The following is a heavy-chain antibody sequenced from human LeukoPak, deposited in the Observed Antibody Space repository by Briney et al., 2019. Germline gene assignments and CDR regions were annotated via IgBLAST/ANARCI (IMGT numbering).Heavy chain of an antibody. Sequence: SETLSLTCAVYGGSFSGYYWSWICQPPGKGLEWIGEINHSGSTNYNPSLKSRVTISVDTSKNQFSLKLSSVIAADTAVYYCARGKDGYNDFDYWGQGTLVTVSS. CDR2: INHSGST. D-gene: IGHD5-24*01. V-gene: IGHV4-34*01. J-gene: IGHJ4*02. CDR1: GGSFSGYY. CDR3: ARGKDGYNDFDY.